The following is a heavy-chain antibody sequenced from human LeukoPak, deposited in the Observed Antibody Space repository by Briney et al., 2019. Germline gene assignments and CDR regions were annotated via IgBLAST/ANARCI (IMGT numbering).Heavy chain of an antibody. V-gene: IGHV6-1*01. CDR2: TYYRSTWYN. J-gene: IGHJ4*02. CDR3: ARDLGSDGGTFIASLAY. D-gene: IGHD4-23*01. Sequence: SQTLSLTCAISGDSVSSNTAAWNWIRQSPSRGLEWLGRTYYRSTWYNNYAVSVKSRITINPDTSKNQFSLQLNSVTPEDTAVYYCARDLGSDGGTFIASLAYWGQGTLVTVSS. CDR1: GDSVSSNTAA.